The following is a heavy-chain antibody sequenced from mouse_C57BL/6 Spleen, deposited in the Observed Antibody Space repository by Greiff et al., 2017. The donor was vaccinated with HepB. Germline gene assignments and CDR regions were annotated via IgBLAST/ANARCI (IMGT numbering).Heavy chain of an antibody. Sequence: VQRVESGPELVKPGASVKISCKASGYAFSSSWMNWVKQRPGKGLEWIGRIYPGDGDTNYNGTFKGKATLTADKSSSTAYMQLSSLTSEDSAVYFCARAGRGYYFDYWGQGTTLTVSS. V-gene: IGHV1-82*01. CDR1: GYAFSSSW. CDR3: ARAGRGYYFDY. CDR2: IYPGDGDT. J-gene: IGHJ2*01.